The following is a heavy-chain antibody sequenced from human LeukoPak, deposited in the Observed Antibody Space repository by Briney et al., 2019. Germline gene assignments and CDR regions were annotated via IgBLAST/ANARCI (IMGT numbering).Heavy chain of an antibody. CDR1: GFTFSSYA. CDR3: AKSPISGTPGYFDY. D-gene: IGHD2-15*01. CDR2: ISGSGGST. J-gene: IGHJ4*02. Sequence: GGSLRLSCGASGFTFSSYAMSWVRQAPGKGLEWVSGISGSGGSTFYADSVKSRFTISRDNSKNTLYLQMKSLGAEDTAVYYCAKSPISGTPGYFDYWGQGTLVTVSS. V-gene: IGHV3-23*01.